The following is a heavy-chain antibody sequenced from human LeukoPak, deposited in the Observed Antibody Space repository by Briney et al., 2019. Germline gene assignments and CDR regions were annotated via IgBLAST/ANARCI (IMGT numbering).Heavy chain of an antibody. J-gene: IGHJ4*02. V-gene: IGHV3-74*01. CDR1: GFTFSNYW. CDR3: ARDISVGRYCSGGSCYSGMGY. CDR2: INSDGSST. Sequence: GGSLRLSCAASGFTFSNYWMHWVRQAPGKGLVWVSRINSDGSSTSYADSVKGRFTISRDNAKNTLYLQMNSLRAEDTAVYYCARDISVGRYCSGGSCYSGMGYWGQGTLVTVSS. D-gene: IGHD2-15*01.